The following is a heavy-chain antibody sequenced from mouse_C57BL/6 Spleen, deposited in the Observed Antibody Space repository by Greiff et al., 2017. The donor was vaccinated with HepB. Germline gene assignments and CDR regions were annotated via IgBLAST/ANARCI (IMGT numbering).Heavy chain of an antibody. CDR3: ERPLDYYGSPYAMDY. D-gene: IGHD1-1*01. V-gene: IGHV1-50*01. Sequence: QVQLQQPGAELVKPGASVKLSCKASGYTFTSYWMQWVKQRPGQGLEWIGEIDPSDSYTNYNQKFKGKATLTVDTSSSTAYMQLSSLTSEDSAVYYCERPLDYYGSPYAMDYWGQGTSVTVSS. CDR1: GYTFTSYW. J-gene: IGHJ4*01. CDR2: IDPSDSYT.